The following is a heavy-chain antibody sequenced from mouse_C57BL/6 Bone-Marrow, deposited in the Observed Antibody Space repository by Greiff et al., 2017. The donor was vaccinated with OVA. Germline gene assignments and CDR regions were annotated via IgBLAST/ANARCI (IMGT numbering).Heavy chain of an antibody. Sequence: QVQLKQPGAELVMPGASVKLSCKASGYTFTSYWMHWVKQRPGQGLEWIGEIDPSDSYTNYNQKFKGKSTLTVDKSSSTAYMQLSSLTSEDSAVYYCARDVTTGGLYYYAMDYWGQGTSVTVSS. CDR3: ARDVTTGGLYYYAMDY. CDR2: IDPSDSYT. CDR1: GYTFTSYW. J-gene: IGHJ4*01. D-gene: IGHD2-12*01. V-gene: IGHV1-69*01.